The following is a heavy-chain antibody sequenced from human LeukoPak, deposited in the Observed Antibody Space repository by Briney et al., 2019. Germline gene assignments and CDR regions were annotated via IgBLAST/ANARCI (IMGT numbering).Heavy chain of an antibody. Sequence: SQTLSLTCVISGDSVSSNSVAWNWIGQSPSRGLEWLGRTFYRSKWCNEYAVSVKSRITVNADTSKNQFSLQLHSVTPEDTAVYYCARGAGDTAGLYKFDYWGQGTPVTVSS. CDR2: TFYRSKWCN. CDR1: GDSVSSNSVA. V-gene: IGHV6-1*01. J-gene: IGHJ4*02. CDR3: ARGAGDTAGLYKFDY. D-gene: IGHD1-1*01.